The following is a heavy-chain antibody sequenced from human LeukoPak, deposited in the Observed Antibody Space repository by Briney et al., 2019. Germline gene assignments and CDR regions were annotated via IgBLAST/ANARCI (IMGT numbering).Heavy chain of an antibody. CDR2: IIPIFGTA. CDR1: GYTLTELS. D-gene: IGHD3-22*01. J-gene: IGHJ4*02. Sequence: SVKVSCKVSGYTLTELSMHWVRQAPGQGLEWMGGIIPIFGTANYAQKFQGRVTITADESTSTAYMELSSLRSEDTAVYYCARDDSSGYNYWGQGTLVTVSS. V-gene: IGHV1-69*13. CDR3: ARDDSSGYNY.